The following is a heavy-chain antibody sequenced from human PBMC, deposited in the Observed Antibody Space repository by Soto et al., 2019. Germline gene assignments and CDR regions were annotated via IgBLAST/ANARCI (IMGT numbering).Heavy chain of an antibody. CDR1: GFTVSSNY. CDR3: ARDSRRGYYYYYMDV. V-gene: IGHV3-53*04. J-gene: IGHJ6*03. CDR2: IYSGGST. Sequence: GGSLRLSCAASGFTVSSNYMSWVRQAPGKGLEWVSVIYSGGSTYYADSVKGRFTISRHNSKNTLYLQMNSLRAEDTAVYYCARDSRRGYYYYYMDVWGKGTTVTVSS.